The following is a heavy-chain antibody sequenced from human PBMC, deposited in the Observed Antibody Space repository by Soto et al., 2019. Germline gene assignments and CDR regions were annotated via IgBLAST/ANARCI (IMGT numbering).Heavy chain of an antibody. CDR1: GFTFSSYG. CDR3: AGSTVTSYGMDV. D-gene: IGHD4-17*01. V-gene: IGHV3-30*03. Sequence: GGSLRLSCAASGFTFSSYGMHWVRQAPGKGLEWVAVISYDGSNKYYADSVKGRFTISRDNSKNTLYLQTNSLRAEDTAVYYCAGSTVTSYGMDVWGQGTTVTVSS. CDR2: ISYDGSNK. J-gene: IGHJ6*02.